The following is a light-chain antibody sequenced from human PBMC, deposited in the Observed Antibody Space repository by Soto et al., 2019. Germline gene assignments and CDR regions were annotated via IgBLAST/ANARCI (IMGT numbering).Light chain of an antibody. V-gene: IGLV2-14*01. CDR3: SSYTSSSTPV. CDR2: EVS. J-gene: IGLJ1*01. CDR1: SSDVGGYNY. Sequence: QSALTQSASVSGSPGQSITISCTGTSSDVGGYNYVSWYQQHPGKAPKLMIYEVSNRPSGVSNRFSGSKSGNTASLTISGLQAEDEADYYCSSYTSSSTPVFGTGTKVTVL.